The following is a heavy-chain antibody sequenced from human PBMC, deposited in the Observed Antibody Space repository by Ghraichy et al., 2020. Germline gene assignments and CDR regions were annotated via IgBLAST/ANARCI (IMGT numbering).Heavy chain of an antibody. CDR3: AVLASHGVDV. J-gene: IGHJ6*02. D-gene: IGHD3-3*01. V-gene: IGHV4-30-2*01. CDR1: GDSMSSGDYS. CDR2: VYNSGSA. Sequence: SETLSLTCVVSGDSMSSGDYSWTWLRQPPGKGLEWIGYVYNSGSAHYNSSLKSRVTISVDRYKDQFYLQLTSVTAADAAVYYCAVLASHGVDVWGQGTTVTVSS.